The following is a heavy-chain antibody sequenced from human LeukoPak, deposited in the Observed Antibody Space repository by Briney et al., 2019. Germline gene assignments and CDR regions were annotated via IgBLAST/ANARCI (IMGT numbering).Heavy chain of an antibody. J-gene: IGHJ4*02. CDR2: ISGNGGST. V-gene: IGHV3-23*01. Sequence: HPGGSLRLSCAASGFTFSSYAMSWVRQAPGKGLEWVSAISGNGGSTYYADSVKGRFTISRDNSKNTLNLQMNSLRAEDTAVYYCATRGFTGYSSVEEDYWGQGTLVTVSS. CDR1: GFTFSSYA. CDR3: ATRGFTGYSSVEEDY. D-gene: IGHD6-19*01.